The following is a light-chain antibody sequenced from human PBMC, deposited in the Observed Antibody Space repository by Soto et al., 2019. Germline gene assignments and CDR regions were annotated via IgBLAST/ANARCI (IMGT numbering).Light chain of an antibody. J-gene: IGKJ1*01. CDR3: QQYHRYST. V-gene: IGKV1-16*01. CDR1: QGISTY. Sequence: DIQMTQSPSSLSASVGDRVTITCRASQGISTYLNWYQQKPGKAPKLLIYAASSLQSGVPSRFSGSASGTEFTLTISSLESDDFATYYCQQYHRYSTFGQGTKVDIK. CDR2: AAS.